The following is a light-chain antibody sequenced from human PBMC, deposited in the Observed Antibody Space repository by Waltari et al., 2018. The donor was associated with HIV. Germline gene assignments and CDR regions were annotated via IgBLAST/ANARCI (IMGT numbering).Light chain of an antibody. V-gene: IGKV3-20*01. CDR2: GAS. CDR1: QSVSSY. J-gene: IGKJ4*01. Sequence: EIALTQSPGTLSLSPGERAILSCRASQSVSSYLAWYQQKPGQAPRLLIHGASNRATGIPDRFSASGSGTDFTLTISRLDPEDSAVYYCQQHGSSPLTFGGGTKVEIK. CDR3: QQHGSSPLT.